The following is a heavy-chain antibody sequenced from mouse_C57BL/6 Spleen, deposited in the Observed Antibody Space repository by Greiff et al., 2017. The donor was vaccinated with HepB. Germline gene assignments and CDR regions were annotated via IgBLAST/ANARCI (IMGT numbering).Heavy chain of an antibody. D-gene: IGHD1-1*01. CDR1: GYTFTSYW. J-gene: IGHJ3*01. Sequence: QVQLQQPGAELVKPGASVKLSCTASGYTFTSYWMQWVKQRPGQGLEWIGEIDPSDSYTNYNQKFKGKATLTVDTSSSPAYMQLSSLTSEDSAVYYCARVTTVEGWFAYWGQRTLVTVSA. CDR3: ARVTTVEGWFAY. V-gene: IGHV1-50*01. CDR2: IDPSDSYT.